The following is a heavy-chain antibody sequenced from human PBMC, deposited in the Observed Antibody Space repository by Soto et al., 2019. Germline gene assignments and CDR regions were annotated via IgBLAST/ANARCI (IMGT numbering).Heavy chain of an antibody. J-gene: IGHJ4*02. V-gene: IGHV3-48*02. CDR1: GFTFTSNS. CDR2: ITSSSSTI. Sequence: LRLSCAASGFTFTSNSMNWVRQAPGKGLEWISYITSSSSTIYYADSVKGRFTISRDNAKNSLYLQMNSLRDDDTAVYYCARGRVGTAYFDYWGQGALVTVSS. CDR3: ARGRVGTAYFDY. D-gene: IGHD2-21*02.